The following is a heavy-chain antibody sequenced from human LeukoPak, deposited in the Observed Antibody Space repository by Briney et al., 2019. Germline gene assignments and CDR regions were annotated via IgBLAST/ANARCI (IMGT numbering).Heavy chain of an antibody. Sequence: GGSLRLSCAASGFTFSSYAMHWVRQAPGKGLEWVAVISYDGSNKYYADSVKGRFTISRDNSKNTLYLQMNSLRAEDTAVYYCARVRGGVLYYYGMDVWGQGTTVTVSS. V-gene: IGHV3-30-3*01. J-gene: IGHJ6*02. CDR3: ARVRGGVLYYYGMDV. CDR2: ISYDGSNK. D-gene: IGHD3-10*01. CDR1: GFTFSSYA.